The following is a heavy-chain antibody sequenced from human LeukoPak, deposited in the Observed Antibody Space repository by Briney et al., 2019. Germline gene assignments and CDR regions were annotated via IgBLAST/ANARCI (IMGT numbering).Heavy chain of an antibody. Sequence: ANYAQKFQGRVTITTDESTSTAYMELSSLRSEDTAVYYCARGLQEYLFDYWGLGTLVTVSS. J-gene: IGHJ4*02. CDR2: A. CDR3: ARGLQEYLFDY. D-gene: IGHD6-6*01. V-gene: IGHV1-69*05.